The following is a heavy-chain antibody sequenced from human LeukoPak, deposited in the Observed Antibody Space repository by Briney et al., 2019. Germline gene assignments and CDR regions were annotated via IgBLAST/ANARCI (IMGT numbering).Heavy chain of an antibody. CDR1: GGSFSGYS. V-gene: IGHV4-34*01. D-gene: IGHD2-21*02. Sequence: SETLSLSCAVYGGSFSGYSWSWIRQPPGKGLEWIGHINHSGSTNYNPSLKSRVTISVDTSKKQFSLNLYSVTAADTAVYYCASNEVVTTAWDFDYWGQGTLVTVSS. CDR3: ASNEVVTTAWDFDY. CDR2: INHSGST. J-gene: IGHJ4*02.